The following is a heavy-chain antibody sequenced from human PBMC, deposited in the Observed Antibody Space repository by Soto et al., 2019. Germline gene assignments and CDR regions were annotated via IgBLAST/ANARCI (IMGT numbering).Heavy chain of an antibody. CDR2: VIPVLGQA. V-gene: IGHV1-69*01. D-gene: IGHD1-26*01. CDR3: ARVGGVGAPPGADY. CDR1: GGIFSSCA. J-gene: IGHJ4*02. Sequence: VSCRASGGIFSSCAISWLRQAPGQGLEWMGAVIPVLGQAYYAQALQDRVTITADESTRTAYMELSSLTSEDTAVYFCARVGGVGAPPGADYWGQGTLVPVSS.